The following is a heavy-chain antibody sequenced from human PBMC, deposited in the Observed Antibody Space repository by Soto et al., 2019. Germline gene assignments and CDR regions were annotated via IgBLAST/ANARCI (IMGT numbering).Heavy chain of an antibody. Sequence: SVKVSFKASCYTFTSYGISWVRQAPGQGLEWMGWISAYNGNTNYAQKLQGRVTMTTDTSTSTAYMELRSLRSDDTAVYYCARNNLPYCSGGSCRYYYYYGMDVWGQGTTVTVSS. CDR3: ARNNLPYCSGGSCRYYYYYGMDV. D-gene: IGHD2-15*01. J-gene: IGHJ6*02. CDR2: ISAYNGNT. V-gene: IGHV1-18*01. CDR1: CYTFTSYG.